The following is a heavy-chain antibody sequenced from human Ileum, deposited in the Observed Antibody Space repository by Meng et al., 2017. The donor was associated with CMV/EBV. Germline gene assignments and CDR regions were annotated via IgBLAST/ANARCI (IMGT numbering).Heavy chain of an antibody. CDR3: VRHMYNFGVVTAIEN. V-gene: IGHV3-53*01. D-gene: IGHD2-21*02. CDR2: TYTGGST. Sequence: GGSLRLSCAASGFGVSNSYMSWVRQAPGKGLEWISVTYTGGSTFYSDSVKGRFTVSRDGSNNTLSLQMNSLRGDDTALYYCVRHMYNFGVVTAIENWGQGTQVTVSS. CDR1: GFGVSNSY. J-gene: IGHJ4*02.